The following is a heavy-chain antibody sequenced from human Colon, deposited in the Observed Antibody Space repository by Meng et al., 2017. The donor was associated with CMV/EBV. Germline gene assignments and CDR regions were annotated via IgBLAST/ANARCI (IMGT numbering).Heavy chain of an antibody. J-gene: IGHJ4*02. CDR1: GFTFNRYA. D-gene: IGHD5-24*01. CDR2: IYSTGTRT. V-gene: IGHV3-23*03. Sequence: ASGFTFNRYAMNWIRQAPGKGLEWVSIIYSTGTRTYYADSVKGRFTISRDNSKNTLYLEMSSLRAEDTAVYYCAKGTELATTPFFDYWGQGILVTVSS. CDR3: AKGTELATTPFFDY.